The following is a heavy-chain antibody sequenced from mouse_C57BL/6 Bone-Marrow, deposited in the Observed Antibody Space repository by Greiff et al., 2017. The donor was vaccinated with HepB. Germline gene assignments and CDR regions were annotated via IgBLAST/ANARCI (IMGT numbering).Heavy chain of an antibody. CDR3: ARGPYSNFDY. V-gene: IGHV3-6*01. D-gene: IGHD2-5*01. J-gene: IGHJ2*01. CDR2: ISYDGSN. CDR1: GYSITSGYY. Sequence: EVKLVESGPGLVKPSQSLSLTCSVTGYSITSGYYWNWIRQFPGNKLEWMGYISYDGSNNYNPSLKNRIAITLDTSKNQFFLKLNSVTTEDTATYYCARGPYSNFDYWGQGTTLTVSS.